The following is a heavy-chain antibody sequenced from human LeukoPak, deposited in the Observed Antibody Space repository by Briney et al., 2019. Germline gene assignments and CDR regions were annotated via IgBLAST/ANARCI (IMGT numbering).Heavy chain of an antibody. D-gene: IGHD3-22*01. CDR1: GFTFSTYS. CDR3: ARGSTYYDSSGQVPFDY. V-gene: IGHV3-48*01. CDR2: ISSSSSTI. J-gene: IGHJ4*02. Sequence: GSLRLSCAASGFTFSTYSTNWVRQAPGKGLEWVSYISSSSSTIYYADSVKGRFAISRDNAKNSLYLQMNSLRAEDTAVYYCARGSTYYDSSGQVPFDYWGQGTLVTVSS.